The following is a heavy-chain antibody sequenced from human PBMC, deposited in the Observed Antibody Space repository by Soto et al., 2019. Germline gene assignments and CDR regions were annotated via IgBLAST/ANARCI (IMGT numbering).Heavy chain of an antibody. V-gene: IGHV1-69*01. Sequence: QVQLVQSGAEVKKPGSSVRVSCKASGDTSDSFSISWVRQAPGQGLEWMGGIIPMFGTGNYAQKFQGRLTITADESTGTAYMDLNSLRSEDTAVYFCARENRDDNSGWYSSSDWFDPWGQGTLVTVSS. CDR3: ARENRDDNSGWYSSSDWFDP. CDR1: GDTSDSFS. J-gene: IGHJ5*02. CDR2: IIPMFGTG. D-gene: IGHD6-19*01.